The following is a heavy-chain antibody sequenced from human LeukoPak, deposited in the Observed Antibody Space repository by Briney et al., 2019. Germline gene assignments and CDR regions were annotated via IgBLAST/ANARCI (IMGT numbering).Heavy chain of an antibody. CDR3: ARSGSYYGIDY. Sequence: GGSLRLSRATSGFSFNNYDMHWVRQAPGKGLEWVAFIRYDGSNKYYADSVEGRFTISRDNSKNTLYLQMNSLRAEDTAVYYCARSGSYYGIDYWGQGTLVTVSS. V-gene: IGHV3-30*02. J-gene: IGHJ4*02. CDR1: GFSFNNYD. CDR2: IRYDGSNK. D-gene: IGHD3-10*01.